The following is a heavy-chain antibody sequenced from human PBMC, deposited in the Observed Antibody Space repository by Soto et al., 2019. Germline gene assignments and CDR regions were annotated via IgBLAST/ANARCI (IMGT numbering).Heavy chain of an antibody. CDR2: ISGSGGST. D-gene: IGHD3-10*02. J-gene: IGHJ6*02. V-gene: IGHV3-23*01. Sequence: QPGGSLRLSCAASGFTFSSYAMSWVRQAPGKGLEWVSAISGSGGSTYYADSVKGRFTISRDNSKNTLYLQMNSLRAEDTAVYYCAKGSKPVVRGVILSGMDVWGQGTTVTVS. CDR3: AKGSKPVVRGVILSGMDV. CDR1: GFTFSSYA.